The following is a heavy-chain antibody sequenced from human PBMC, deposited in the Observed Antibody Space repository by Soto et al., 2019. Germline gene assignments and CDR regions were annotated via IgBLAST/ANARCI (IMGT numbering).Heavy chain of an antibody. CDR3: ATITMVRGVITSKYFQH. V-gene: IGHV1-69*13. J-gene: IGHJ1*01. CDR1: GGTFSSYA. D-gene: IGHD3-10*01. Sequence: SVKVSCKASGGTFSSYAISWVRQAPGQGLEWMGGIIPIFGTANYAQKFQGRVTITADESTSTAYMELSSLRSEDTAVYYCATITMVRGVITSKYFQHWGQGTLVTVSS. CDR2: IIPIFGTA.